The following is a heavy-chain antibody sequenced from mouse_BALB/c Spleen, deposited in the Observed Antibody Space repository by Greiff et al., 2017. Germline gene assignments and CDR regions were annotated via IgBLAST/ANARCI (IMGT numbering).Heavy chain of an antibody. CDR3: AREGDGTTRGYFDV. J-gene: IGHJ1*01. Sequence: EVQLQQSGPELVKPGASVKMSCKASGYTFTSYVMHWVKQKPGQGLEWIGYINPYNDGTKYNEKFKGKATLTSDKSSSTAYMELSSLTSEDSAVYYCAREGDGTTRGYFDVWGAGTTVTVSS. D-gene: IGHD2-1*01. CDR1: GYTFTSYV. CDR2: INPYNDGT. V-gene: IGHV1-14*01.